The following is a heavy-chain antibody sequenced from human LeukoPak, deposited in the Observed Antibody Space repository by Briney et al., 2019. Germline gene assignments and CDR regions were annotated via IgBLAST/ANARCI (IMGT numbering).Heavy chain of an antibody. J-gene: IGHJ4*02. D-gene: IGHD4/OR15-4a*01. Sequence: GGSLRLSCTVSGFTVSSNSMSWVRQAPGKVLGWVSFIYSDNTHYSDSVKGRFTISRDNSKNTLYLQMNSLRAEDTAVYYCARRAGAYSHPYDYWGQGTLVTVSS. V-gene: IGHV3-53*01. CDR3: ARRAGAYSHPYDY. CDR1: GFTVSSNS. CDR2: IYSDNT.